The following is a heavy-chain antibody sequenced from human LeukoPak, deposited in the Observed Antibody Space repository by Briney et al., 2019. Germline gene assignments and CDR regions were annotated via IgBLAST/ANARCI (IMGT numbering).Heavy chain of an antibody. CDR1: GFTFSSYA. Sequence: GGSLRLSCAASGFTFSSYAMHWVRQAPGKGLERVAVISYDGSNKYYADSVKGRFTISRDNSKNTLYLQMNSLRAEDTALYYCAKDTGIAVAGSFDYWGQGTLVTVSS. CDR2: ISYDGSNK. D-gene: IGHD6-19*01. V-gene: IGHV3-30-3*01. J-gene: IGHJ4*02. CDR3: AKDTGIAVAGSFDY.